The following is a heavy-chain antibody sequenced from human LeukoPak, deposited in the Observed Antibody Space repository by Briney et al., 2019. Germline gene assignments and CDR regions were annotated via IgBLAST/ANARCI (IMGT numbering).Heavy chain of an antibody. J-gene: IGHJ3*02. CDR1: GGSISSYY. Sequence: SETLSLTCTVSGGSISSYYWSWIRQPPGKGLEWIEYIYYSGSTNYNPSLKSRVTISVDTSKNQFSLKLSSVTAADTAVYYCARFIAAAGNDAFDIWGQGTMVTVSS. CDR2: IYYSGST. D-gene: IGHD6-13*01. V-gene: IGHV4-59*01. CDR3: ARFIAAAGNDAFDI.